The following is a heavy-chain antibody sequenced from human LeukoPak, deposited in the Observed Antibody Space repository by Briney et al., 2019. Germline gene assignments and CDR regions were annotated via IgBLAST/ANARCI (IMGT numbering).Heavy chain of an antibody. V-gene: IGHV4-39*01. CDR2: IYYSGST. D-gene: IGHD3-10*01. CDR3: ARLLLWFGELLFGYFDY. Sequence: KPSETLSLTCTVSGGSTSSSSYYWGWIRQPPGKGLEWIGSIYYSGSTYYKPSLKSRVTISVDTSKNQFSLKLSSVTAADTAVYYCARLLLWFGELLFGYFDYWGQGTLVTVSS. J-gene: IGHJ4*02. CDR1: GGSTSSSSYY.